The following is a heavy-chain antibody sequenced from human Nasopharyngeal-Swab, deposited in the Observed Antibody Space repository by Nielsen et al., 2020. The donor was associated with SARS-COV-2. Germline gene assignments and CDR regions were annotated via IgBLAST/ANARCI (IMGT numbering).Heavy chain of an antibody. CDR1: GYKFTSYW. V-gene: IGHV5-51*01. Sequence: GESLKISCKSSGYKFTSYWIGWVRQMPGKSLEWMGIIYPPDSDTRYSPSFQGQVTISADKSISTAYLQRPSLKASDTAMYYCAKPPTVGAAIDYWGQGTLVIVSS. J-gene: IGHJ4*02. CDR3: AKPPTVGAAIDY. D-gene: IGHD1-26*01. CDR2: IYPPDSDT.